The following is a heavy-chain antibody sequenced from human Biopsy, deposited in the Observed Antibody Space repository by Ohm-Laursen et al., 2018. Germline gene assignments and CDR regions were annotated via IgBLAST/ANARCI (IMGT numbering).Heavy chain of an antibody. J-gene: IGHJ4*02. CDR3: ARDALGGGSYRFFY. Sequence: SVKVSCNASGGGFKSYALSWVRQAPGQGLEWMGGIIPIFGTANYAQKFQGRVTITADESTSTAYMELSSLRSDDTAVYYCARDALGGGSYRFFYWGQGSLVTVSS. CDR2: IIPIFGTA. V-gene: IGHV1-69*13. D-gene: IGHD1-26*01. CDR1: GGGFKSYA.